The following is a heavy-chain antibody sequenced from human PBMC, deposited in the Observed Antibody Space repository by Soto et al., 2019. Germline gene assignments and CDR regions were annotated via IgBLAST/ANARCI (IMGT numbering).Heavy chain of an antibody. V-gene: IGHV3-30*18. CDR3: AKEPYNDYGDLPLDY. Sequence: QVQLVESGGGVVQPGRSLRLSCAASGFTFSSYGMHWVRQAPGKGLEWVAVISYDGSNKYYADSVKGRFTISRDNSKNTLYLQMNSLRAEDTAVYYCAKEPYNDYGDLPLDYWGQETLVTVSS. J-gene: IGHJ4*02. D-gene: IGHD4-17*01. CDR1: GFTFSSYG. CDR2: ISYDGSNK.